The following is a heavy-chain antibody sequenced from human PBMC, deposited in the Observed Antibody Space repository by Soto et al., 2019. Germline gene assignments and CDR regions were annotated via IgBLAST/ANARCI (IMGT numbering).Heavy chain of an antibody. V-gene: IGHV4-59*12. CDR3: EGDDGSSSSIAVLDF. Sequence: GKGLEWIGYIYYSGSTNYNPSLKSRVTISVDTSKNQFSLKLSSVTAADTAVYYFEGDDGSSSSIAVLDFWGQGTTVTVTS. J-gene: IGHJ6*02. D-gene: IGHD6-6*01. CDR2: IYYSGST.